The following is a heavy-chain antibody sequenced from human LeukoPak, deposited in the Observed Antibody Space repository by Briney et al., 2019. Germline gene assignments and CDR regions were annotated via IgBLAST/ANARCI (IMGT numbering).Heavy chain of an antibody. V-gene: IGHV4-59*01. CDR1: DASISSYY. J-gene: IGHJ4*02. CDR2: IYYSGYT. D-gene: IGHD3-16*01. CDR3: AISEGSDAGFAY. Sequence: PSETLSLTCSASDASISSYYWSWIRQSPEKGLEWIGYIYYSGYTDYNPSLQSRVLISVDTSRSQFSLNLTSVTAADTAIYYCAISEGSDAGFAYWGQGTLVTVSS.